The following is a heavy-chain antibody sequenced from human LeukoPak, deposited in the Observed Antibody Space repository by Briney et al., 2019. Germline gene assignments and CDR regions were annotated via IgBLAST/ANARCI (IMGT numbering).Heavy chain of an antibody. V-gene: IGHV3-48*02. CDR1: GFIFSSYS. Sequence: PGGSLRLSCAASGFIFSSYSMNWVRQAPGKGLEWIAYISGTSRTIYYADSVKGRFTISRDNAKSSLYLQMNSLRDDDTAVYYRARDRYGGYERDYWGQGILVTVSS. CDR2: ISGTSRTI. D-gene: IGHD5-12*01. CDR3: ARDRYGGYERDY. J-gene: IGHJ4*02.